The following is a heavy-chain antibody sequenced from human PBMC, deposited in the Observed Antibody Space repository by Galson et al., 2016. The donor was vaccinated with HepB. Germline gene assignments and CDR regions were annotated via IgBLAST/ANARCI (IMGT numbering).Heavy chain of an antibody. Sequence: SLRLSCAASGFTFGDYALSWVRQAPGKGLEWVGFIRSKAYGGTIEYAASVKGRFTISRDDSKSIAYLQMNSLKTEDTAVYYGGTTIYYYYGMDVWGQRTTVTVSS. CDR3: GTTIYYYYGMDV. J-gene: IGHJ6*02. V-gene: IGHV3-49*04. CDR2: IRSKAYGGTI. CDR1: GFTFGDYA. D-gene: IGHD1-1*01.